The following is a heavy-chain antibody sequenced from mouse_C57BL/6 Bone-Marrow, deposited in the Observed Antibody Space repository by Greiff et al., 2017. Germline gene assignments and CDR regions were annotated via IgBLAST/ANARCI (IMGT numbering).Heavy chain of an antibody. CDR2: IDPENGDT. Sequence: VQLQQSGAELVRPGASVKLSCTASGFNIKDDSMHWVKQSPEQGLEWIGWIDPENGDTEYASKFQGKATITADTSSNTAYLQLSRLTSEDTAVYYCTVVVLDYWGQGTTLTVSS. CDR3: TVVVLDY. J-gene: IGHJ2*01. CDR1: GFNIKDDS. D-gene: IGHD1-1*01. V-gene: IGHV14-4*01.